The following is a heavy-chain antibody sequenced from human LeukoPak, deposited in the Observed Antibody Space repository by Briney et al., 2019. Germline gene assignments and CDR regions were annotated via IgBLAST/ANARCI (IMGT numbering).Heavy chain of an antibody. CDR2: IRGSGGST. CDR3: AKAVRSGSYYNVLDY. J-gene: IGHJ4*02. V-gene: IGHV3-23*01. D-gene: IGHD3-10*01. CDR1: VLTYSNYA. Sequence: GGSLRLPRAASVLTYSNYAMSWVRQARGKGLEGVTAIRGSGGSTYYADSEKGRDTISRDKSKNTLYLQMNSLRAEGTAVYYCAKAVRSGSYYNVLDYWGEGTLVTVSS.